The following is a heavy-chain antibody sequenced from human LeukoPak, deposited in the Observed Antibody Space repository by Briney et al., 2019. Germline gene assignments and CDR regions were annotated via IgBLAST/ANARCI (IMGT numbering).Heavy chain of an antibody. CDR2: IKQDGSEE. D-gene: IGHD3-22*01. Sequence: PGGSLRLSCAGSEFTFSTYWMSWVRQAPGKGLEWLANIKQDGSEEYYADSVKGRFTISRDNSKNTLYLQMNSLRAEDTAVYYCAREGGGYYDSSGPGEYFDYWGQGTLVTVSS. J-gene: IGHJ4*02. CDR3: AREGGGYYDSSGPGEYFDY. V-gene: IGHV3-7*01. CDR1: EFTFSTYW.